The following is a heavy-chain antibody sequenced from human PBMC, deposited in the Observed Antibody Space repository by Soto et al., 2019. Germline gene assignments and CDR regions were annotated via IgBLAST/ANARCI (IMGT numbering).Heavy chain of an antibody. V-gene: IGHV4-4*02. CDR1: GGSISSSNW. CDR2: MYHSGST. CDR3: ARAHCSGGSCYSVQHWFDP. D-gene: IGHD2-15*01. Sequence: QVQLQESGPGLVKPSGTLSLTCAVSGGSISSSNWWRWVRQPPGKGLERIGEMYHSGSTNHNPSLKSRVTRSVDEAKNQFSLKLSSVTAADTAGYYCARAHCSGGSCYSVQHWFDPWGQGTLVTVSS. J-gene: IGHJ5*02.